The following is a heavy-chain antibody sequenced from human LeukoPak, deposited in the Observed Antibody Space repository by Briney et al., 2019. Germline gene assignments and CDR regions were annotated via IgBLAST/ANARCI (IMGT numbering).Heavy chain of an antibody. V-gene: IGHV4-59*01. CDR3: ARLPTRGFWSGYPTNYYYGMDV. CDR2: IYYSGST. CDR1: GGSISSYY. Sequence: PSETLSLTCTVSGGSISSYYWSWIRQPPGKGLEWIGYIYYSGSTNYNPSLKSRVTISVDTSKNQFSLKLSSVTAADTAVYYCARLPTRGFWSGYPTNYYYGMDVWGQGTTVTVSS. J-gene: IGHJ6*02. D-gene: IGHD3-3*01.